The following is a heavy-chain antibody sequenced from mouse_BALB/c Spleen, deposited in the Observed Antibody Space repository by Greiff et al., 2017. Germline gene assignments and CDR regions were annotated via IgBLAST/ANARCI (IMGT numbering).Heavy chain of an antibody. V-gene: IGHV3-2*02. CDR1: GYSITSDYA. CDR3: ARKWDWYFDV. Sequence: EVKLMESGPGLVKPSQSLSLTCTVTGYSITSDYAWNWIRQFPGNKLEWMGYISYSGSTSYNPSLKSRISITRDTSKNQFFLQLNSVTTEDTATYYCARKWDWYFDVWGAGTTVTVSS. J-gene: IGHJ1*01. CDR2: ISYSGST.